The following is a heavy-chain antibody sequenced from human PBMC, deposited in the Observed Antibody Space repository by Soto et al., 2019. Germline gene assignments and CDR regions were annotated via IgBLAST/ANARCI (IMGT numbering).Heavy chain of an antibody. J-gene: IGHJ4*02. Sequence: EMQLVESGGGLVQPGESLRLSCAASGFTFSRYWMHWVRQSPEKGLVWVSHINTDGSNSNYADSVKGRFTISRDNAKNTLYLQMDGLEAEDTALDYCARAAYSSSWYADFWGQGTLVTVSS. CDR1: GFTFSRYW. CDR2: INTDGSNS. V-gene: IGHV3-74*02. CDR3: ARAAYSSSWYADF. D-gene: IGHD6-13*01.